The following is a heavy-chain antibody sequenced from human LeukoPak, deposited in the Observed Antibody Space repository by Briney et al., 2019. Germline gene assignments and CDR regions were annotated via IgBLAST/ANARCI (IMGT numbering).Heavy chain of an antibody. CDR1: GFTLSLAW. CDR3: VRDGDAYNFDF. CDR2: IKYDGSYT. D-gene: IGHD5-24*01. V-gene: IGHV3-74*01. J-gene: IGHJ4*02. Sequence: PGGSLRLSCATSGFTLSLAWMHWVRLAPGKGLEWVSRIKYDGSYTNYADSVKGRFTISRDNARNTLSLHMISLRAEDTAVYFCVRDGDAYNFDFWGQGVLVTVSS.